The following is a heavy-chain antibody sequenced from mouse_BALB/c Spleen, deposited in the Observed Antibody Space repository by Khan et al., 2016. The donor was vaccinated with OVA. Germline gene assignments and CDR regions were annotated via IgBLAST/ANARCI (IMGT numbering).Heavy chain of an antibody. CDR2: VNPNTGNT. Sequence: EVKLQESGPDLVKPGASVKMSCKASGYSFTGYYMNWVQQSHGKSLECIGRVNPNTGNTNYNQKFKGKAILIVDTSSSTAYMEISSLTSEDSAVYYCRRGYDFFAYWGQGTLVTVSA. V-gene: IGHV1-26*01. D-gene: IGHD2-14*01. J-gene: IGHJ3*01. CDR1: GYSFTGYY. CDR3: RRGYDFFAY.